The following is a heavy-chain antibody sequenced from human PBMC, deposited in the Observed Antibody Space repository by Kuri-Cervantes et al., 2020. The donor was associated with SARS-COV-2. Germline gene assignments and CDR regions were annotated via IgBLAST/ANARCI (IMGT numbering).Heavy chain of an antibody. Sequence: GESLKISCAASGFTFSSYSMNWVRQAPGKGLEWVSYISSSSTIYYADSVKGRFTISRDNAKNSLYLQMNSLRDEDTAVYYCARDRGEDIVVVVAASAYDYWGQGTLVTVSS. D-gene: IGHD2-15*01. V-gene: IGHV3-48*02. CDR1: GFTFSSYS. CDR2: ISSSSTI. J-gene: IGHJ4*02. CDR3: ARDRGEDIVVVVAASAYDY.